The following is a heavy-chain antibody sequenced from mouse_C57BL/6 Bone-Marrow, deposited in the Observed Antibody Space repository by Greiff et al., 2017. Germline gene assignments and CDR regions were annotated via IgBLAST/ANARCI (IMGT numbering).Heavy chain of an antibody. Sequence: VHVKQSGPVLVKPGASVKMSCKASGYTFTDYYMNWVKQSHGKSLEWIGVINPYNGGPSYNQKFKGKATLTVDKSSSTAYLELNSLTSEDSAVYYCARGNYYGSSLDYWGQGTTLTVSS. CDR1: GYTFTDYY. CDR2: INPYNGGP. D-gene: IGHD1-1*01. J-gene: IGHJ2*01. CDR3: ARGNYYGSSLDY. V-gene: IGHV1-19*01.